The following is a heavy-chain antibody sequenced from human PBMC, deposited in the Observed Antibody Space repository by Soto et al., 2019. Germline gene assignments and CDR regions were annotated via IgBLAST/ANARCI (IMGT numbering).Heavy chain of an antibody. CDR1: GYTLTELS. V-gene: IGHV1-24*01. CDR3: ATDWSRYGSGSYYSGVDV. CDR2: FDPEDAET. D-gene: IGHD3-10*01. Sequence: ASVKVSCKVSGYTLTELSMHWVRQAPGKGLEWMGGFDPEDAETIYAQKFQGRVTMTEDTSTDTAYMELNSLRSEDTAVYYCATDWSRYGSGSYYSGVDVWGQGTTVTVSS. J-gene: IGHJ6*02.